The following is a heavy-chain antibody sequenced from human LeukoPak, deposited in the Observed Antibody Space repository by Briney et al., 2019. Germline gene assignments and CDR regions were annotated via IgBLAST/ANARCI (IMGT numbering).Heavy chain of an antibody. CDR3: ARVGSSSWYSFDY. J-gene: IGHJ4*02. D-gene: IGHD6-13*01. CDR1: GYTFTDYY. Sequence: ASVKISCKVSGYTFTDYYMHWVQQAPGKGLEWMGLDDPEDGETIYAEKFQGRVTITADTSTDTAYMELTRLRSDDTAIYYCARVGSSSWYSFDYWGQGTLVTVSP. CDR2: DDPEDGET. V-gene: IGHV1-69-2*01.